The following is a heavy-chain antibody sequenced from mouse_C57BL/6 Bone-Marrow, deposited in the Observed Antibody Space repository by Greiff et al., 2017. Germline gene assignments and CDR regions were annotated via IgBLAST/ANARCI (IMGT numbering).Heavy chain of an antibody. J-gene: IGHJ2*01. D-gene: IGHD1-1*01. V-gene: IGHV1-50*01. CDR3: ARGITTVVDPLFDY. CDR2: IDPSDRYT. Sequence: QVQLQQPGAELVKPGASVKLSCKASGYTFTSYWMQWVKQRPGQGLEWIGEIDPSDRYTNYNQKFKGKATLTVDTSSSTAYMQLSSLTSEDSAVYYCARGITTVVDPLFDYWGQGTTLTVSS. CDR1: GYTFTSYW.